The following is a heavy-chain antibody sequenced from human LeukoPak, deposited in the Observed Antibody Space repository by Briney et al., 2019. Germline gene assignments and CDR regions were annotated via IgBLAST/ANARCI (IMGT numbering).Heavy chain of an antibody. V-gene: IGHV4-34*01. CDR1: GGSFSGYY. J-gene: IGHJ4*02. D-gene: IGHD6-19*01. CDR3: ARSSGWYSGSFDY. Sequence: PSETLSLTCAVYGGSFSGYYWSWIRQPPGKGLEWIGEINHSGSTNYNPSLKSRVTISVDTSKNQFSLKLSSVTAADTAVYYCARSSGWYSGSFDYWSQGTLVTVSS. CDR2: INHSGST.